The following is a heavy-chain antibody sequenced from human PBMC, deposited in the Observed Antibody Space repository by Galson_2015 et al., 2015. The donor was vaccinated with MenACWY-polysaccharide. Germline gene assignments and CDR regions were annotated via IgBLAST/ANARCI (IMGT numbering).Heavy chain of an antibody. CDR3: ARAFIAADSWFDH. J-gene: IGHJ5*02. CDR1: GFTFSSYS. Sequence: FLRLSCEAPGFTFSSYSMNWVRQARGKGLEGVSSISSRSSYIYDADSVRARYTITRDNAKNTLYLQMNSLRAEDTAVYYSARAFIAADSWFDHWGQGTLVTVSS. D-gene: IGHD6-6*01. CDR2: ISSRSSYI. V-gene: IGHV3-21*01.